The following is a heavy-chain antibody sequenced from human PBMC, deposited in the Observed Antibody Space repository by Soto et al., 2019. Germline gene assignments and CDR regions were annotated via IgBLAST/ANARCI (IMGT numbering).Heavy chain of an antibody. D-gene: IGHD5-12*01. CDR2: INSDGSST. CDR3: ARAGGYDFFIDS. CDR1: GFTFSSYW. Sequence: PGGSLRLSCAASGFTFSSYWMHWVRQAPGKGLVWVSRINSDGSSTSYADSVKGRFTISRDNAKNTLYLQMNSLRAEDTAVYYCARAGGYDFFIDSWGQGTPVTVSS. V-gene: IGHV3-74*01. J-gene: IGHJ4*02.